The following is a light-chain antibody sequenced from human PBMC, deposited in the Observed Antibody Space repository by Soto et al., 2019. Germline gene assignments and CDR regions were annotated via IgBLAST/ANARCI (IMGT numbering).Light chain of an antibody. Sequence: DIQLTQSPSFLSASVGDRVSITCRASQDIGSYLAWYQQEPRKAPKLLIYAASTLQSGVPSRFSGSRSETEFPLTISNLQPEDFATYYCQQLKSYLTFGPGTRVDI. CDR1: QDIGSY. V-gene: IGKV1-9*01. J-gene: IGKJ3*01. CDR2: AAS. CDR3: QQLKSYLT.